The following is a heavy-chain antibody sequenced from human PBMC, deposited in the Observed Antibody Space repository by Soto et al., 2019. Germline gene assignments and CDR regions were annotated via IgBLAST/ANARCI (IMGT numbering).Heavy chain of an antibody. CDR1: GFTFSDYY. V-gene: IGHV3-11*01. CDR3: AREPSNWNYCFDY. D-gene: IGHD1-7*01. CDR2: ISSSGTTI. J-gene: IGHJ4*02. Sequence: QVQLVESGGGLVKPGGSLRLSCAASGFTFSDYYMSWIRQAPGKGLEWVSYISSSGTTIFYADSLRGRFTISRDNAKKSLYLQMNSLRGEDTAVYCCAREPSNWNYCFDYWGQGTLVTVSS.